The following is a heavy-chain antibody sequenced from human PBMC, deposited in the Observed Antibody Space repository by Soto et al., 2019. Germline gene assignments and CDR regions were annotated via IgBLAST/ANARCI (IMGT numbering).Heavy chain of an antibody. CDR2: VNPRTGSP. V-gene: IGHV1-46*01. Sequence: QVQLVQSGGEVRTTGASLEISCQASGYSFISHYINWVRQAPGKNFEWLGMVNPRTGSPSYARKFVGRLSMTRDKSTITVHMTLNSLTSEDTAIYYCAREGDPVTVLDYWGQGTVVSVSS. CDR1: GYSFISHY. D-gene: IGHD4-17*01. J-gene: IGHJ4*02. CDR3: AREGDPVTVLDY.